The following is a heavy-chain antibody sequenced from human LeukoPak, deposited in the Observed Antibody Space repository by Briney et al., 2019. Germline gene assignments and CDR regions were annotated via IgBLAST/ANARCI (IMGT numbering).Heavy chain of an antibody. CDR3: AELGITMIGGV. CDR1: GFTFSSFA. Sequence: HSGGSLRLSCAASGFTFSSFAMSWVRQAPGKGLEWVSAITGGGGNTYYADSVKGRFTISRDNAKNSLYLQMNSLRAEDTAVYYCAELGITMIGGVWGKGTTVTISS. V-gene: IGHV3-23*01. CDR2: ITGGGGNT. J-gene: IGHJ6*04. D-gene: IGHD3-10*02.